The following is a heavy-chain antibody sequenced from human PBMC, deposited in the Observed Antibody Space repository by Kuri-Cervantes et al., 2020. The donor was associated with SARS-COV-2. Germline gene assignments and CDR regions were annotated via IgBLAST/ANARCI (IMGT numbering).Heavy chain of an antibody. CDR1: GGSITSDYR. CDR3: ARATLVRYFDC. Sequence: SETLSLTCTVSGGSITSDYRWGWIRQPPGKGLEWIGNSFYSGSTFYNPSLKSRVTISVDTSKNQFSLELSSVTAADTAVYYCARATLVRYFDCLSQGTTVTVSS. V-gene: IGHV4-39*01. J-gene: IGHJ4*03. D-gene: IGHD2-2*01. CDR2: SFYSGST.